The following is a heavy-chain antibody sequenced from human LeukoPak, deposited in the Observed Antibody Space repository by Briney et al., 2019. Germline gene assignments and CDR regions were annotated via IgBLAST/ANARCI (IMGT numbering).Heavy chain of an antibody. V-gene: IGHV4-59*01. J-gene: IGHJ4*02. Sequence: SETLSLTCTVSGGSISSYYWSWIRQPPGKGLEWIGYIYYSGSTNYNPSLKSRVTISVDTSKNQFSLKLSSVTAADTAVYYCARSWAPHYYGDHGGFDYWGQGTLVTVSS. D-gene: IGHD4-17*01. CDR2: IYYSGST. CDR1: GGSISSYY. CDR3: ARSWAPHYYGDHGGFDY.